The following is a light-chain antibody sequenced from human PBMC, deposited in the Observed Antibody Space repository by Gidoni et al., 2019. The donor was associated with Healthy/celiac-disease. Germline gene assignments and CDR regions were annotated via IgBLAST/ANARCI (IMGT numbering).Light chain of an antibody. CDR1: KLGDKY. J-gene: IGLJ2*01. CDR3: QAWDSSIVV. CDR2: QDS. V-gene: IGLV3-1*01. Sequence: SYELTQPPSVSVSPGQTASITCSGDKLGDKYARWYQQKPGQSPVLVIYQDSKRPSGIPERFSGSSSGNTATLTISGTKAMDEADYYCQAWDSSIVVFGGGTKRTVL.